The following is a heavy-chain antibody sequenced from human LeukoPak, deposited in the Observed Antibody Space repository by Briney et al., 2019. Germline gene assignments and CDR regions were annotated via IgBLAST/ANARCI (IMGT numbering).Heavy chain of an antibody. CDR2: DIYSEVT. Sequence: SDTLSLTCTLSAGSISTYYWTWLRQPPGKGLEWSGDDIYSEVTDYYPSLSSRVTISVYTSQNQISLSLKSVTAADTAVDDCARDLTTVTKGFDIWGQGTMVTVSS. V-gene: IGHV4-59*01. J-gene: IGHJ3*02. D-gene: IGHD4-17*01. CDR3: ARDLTTVTKGFDI. CDR1: AGSISTYY.